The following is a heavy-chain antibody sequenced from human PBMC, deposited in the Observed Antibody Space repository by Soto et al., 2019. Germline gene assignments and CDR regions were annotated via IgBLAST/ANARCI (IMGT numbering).Heavy chain of an antibody. CDR1: GFTFNTYP. Sequence: SGGSLRLSCATSGFTFNTYPMTWVRQAPGKGLEWVSSISSTAGGTSSYADSVKGRFAISRDNSKNTPYLQMNSLRAEDTAVYYCARDRRPYYYDSSGFDYWGQGTLVTVSS. V-gene: IGHV3-23*01. CDR3: ARDRRPYYYDSSGFDY. D-gene: IGHD3-22*01. J-gene: IGHJ4*02. CDR2: ISSTAGGT.